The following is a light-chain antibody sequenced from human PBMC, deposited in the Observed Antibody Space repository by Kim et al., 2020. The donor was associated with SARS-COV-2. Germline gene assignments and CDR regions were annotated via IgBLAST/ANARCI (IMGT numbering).Light chain of an antibody. J-gene: IGKJ5*01. CDR3: QQYGSSPLIT. V-gene: IGKV3-20*01. CDR2: DAS. Sequence: PGESATVSCRASQRLSSNRFTWYQHKPGQGPRLLIYDASTRATGVPDRFSGSGSGTDFTLTITRLEPEDSAVYHCQQYGSSPLITFGQGTRLEIK. CDR1: QRLSSNR.